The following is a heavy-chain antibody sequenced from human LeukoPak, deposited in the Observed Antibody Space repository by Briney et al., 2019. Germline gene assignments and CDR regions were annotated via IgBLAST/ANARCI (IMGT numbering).Heavy chain of an antibody. Sequence: PTGGSLRLSCAVSGFTFNNNAMSWVRQAPGKGLEWVPTTSGSGGGTYYADSVKGRFTISRDNSKNTVYLQMNSLRAEDTAVYYCAKDHFLGWGQGTLVTVSS. CDR2: TSGSGGGT. CDR1: GFTFNNNA. D-gene: IGHD3-3*02. CDR3: AKDHFLG. J-gene: IGHJ4*02. V-gene: IGHV3-23*01.